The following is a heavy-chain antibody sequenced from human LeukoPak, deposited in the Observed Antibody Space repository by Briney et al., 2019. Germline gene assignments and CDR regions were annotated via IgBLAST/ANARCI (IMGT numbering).Heavy chain of an antibody. CDR1: GYSFTSYW. CDR3: ARPGATSSQYDAFDI. Sequence: GESLNISCKGSGYSFTSYWIGWVLQMPAKRQELIWIIYPGDSDTRYSPSFQGQVTISADKSIRTAYLQWSSLKASDTAMYYCARPGATSSQYDAFDIWGQGTMVTVSS. V-gene: IGHV5-51*01. CDR2: IYPGDSDT. J-gene: IGHJ3*02. D-gene: IGHD5-24*01.